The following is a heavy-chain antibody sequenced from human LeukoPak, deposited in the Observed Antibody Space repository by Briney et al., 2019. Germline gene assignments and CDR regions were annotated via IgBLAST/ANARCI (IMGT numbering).Heavy chain of an antibody. J-gene: IGHJ6*03. CDR2: ISGSGGST. CDR1: GFTFSSYA. D-gene: IGHD6-13*01. V-gene: IGHV3-23*01. CDR3: AKGSTPMPYSSSWYGDYYMDV. Sequence: HTGGSLRLSCAASGFTFSSYAMSWVRQAPGKGLEWVSAISGSGGSTYYADSVKGRFTISRDNSKSTLYLQMNSLRAEDTAVYYCAKGSTPMPYSSSWYGDYYMDVWGKGTTVTVSS.